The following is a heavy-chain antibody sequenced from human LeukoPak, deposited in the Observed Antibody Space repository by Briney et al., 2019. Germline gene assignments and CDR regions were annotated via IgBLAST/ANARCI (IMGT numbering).Heavy chain of an antibody. D-gene: IGHD2-2*01. Sequence: GSLRLSCAASGFTFSSYAMSWVRQAPGKGLEWVSAISGSGGSTYYADSVKGRFTISRDNSKNTLYLQMNSLRAEDTAVYYCAGGLGYCSSTSCHILYHYYGMDVWGQGTTVTVSS. CDR2: ISGSGGST. CDR3: AGGLGYCSSTSCHILYHYYGMDV. CDR1: GFTFSSYA. V-gene: IGHV3-23*01. J-gene: IGHJ6*02.